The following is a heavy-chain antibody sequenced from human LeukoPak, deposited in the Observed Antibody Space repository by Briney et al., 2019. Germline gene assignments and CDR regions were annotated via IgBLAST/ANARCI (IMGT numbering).Heavy chain of an antibody. Sequence: GGSLRLSCAASGFTLSNYGMSWVRQAPGKGLEWVSAMSGSAGTTYYADSVKGRFTTSRDNSKNTLYLQMNSLRAEDTAVYYCAKRIAATGTPYYYFDYWGQGTLVTVSS. J-gene: IGHJ4*02. V-gene: IGHV3-23*01. CDR1: GFTLSNYG. CDR2: MSGSAGTT. D-gene: IGHD6-13*01. CDR3: AKRIAATGTPYYYFDY.